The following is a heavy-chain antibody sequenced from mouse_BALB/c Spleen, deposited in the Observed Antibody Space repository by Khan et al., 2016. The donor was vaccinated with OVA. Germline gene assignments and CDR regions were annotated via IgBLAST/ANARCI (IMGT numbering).Heavy chain of an antibody. CDR1: GYSITSDYA. Sequence: EVQLQESGPGLVKPSQSLSLTCTVTGYSITSDYAWNWIRQFPGDRLEWMGYISSSGSASYNPSLKSRISITRDTSKHQFFLQLKSVTTEDTATYFCARSLYYSYGYGLDYWGRGSSVTVSS. CDR2: ISSSGSA. V-gene: IGHV3-2*02. CDR3: ARSLYYSYGYGLDY. J-gene: IGHJ4*01. D-gene: IGHD2-14*01.